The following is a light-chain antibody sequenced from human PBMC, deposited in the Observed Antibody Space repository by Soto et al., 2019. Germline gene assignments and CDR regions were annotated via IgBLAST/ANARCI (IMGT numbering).Light chain of an antibody. CDR3: QQRGTWPLT. V-gene: IGKV3-11*02. CDR1: QGIATY. Sequence: EIVLTQSPATLYLSPGERATLSCRASQGIATYLAWYQQKPGQAPRLLIYAASHRATGIPARFRGSGSGREFTLTIRSLEPEVFAVYYCQQRGTWPLTFGPGPKLDIK. CDR2: AAS. J-gene: IGKJ3*01.